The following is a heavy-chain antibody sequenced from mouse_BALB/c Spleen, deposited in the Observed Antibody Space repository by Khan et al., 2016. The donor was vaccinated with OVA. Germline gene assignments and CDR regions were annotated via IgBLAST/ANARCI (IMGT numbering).Heavy chain of an antibody. CDR2: VSSLAYNF. Sequence: EVELVESGGGLVQPGGSRKLSCAASGFTFSDYGMAWVRQAPGKGPEWVAFVSSLAYNFYYADTVTGRLTISRENAKNTLYLEMSSLRSEDTAMYYCARGGKGGFAYWGQGTLVTVSA. CDR3: ARGGKGGFAY. CDR1: GFTFSDYG. J-gene: IGHJ3*01. V-gene: IGHV5-15*02.